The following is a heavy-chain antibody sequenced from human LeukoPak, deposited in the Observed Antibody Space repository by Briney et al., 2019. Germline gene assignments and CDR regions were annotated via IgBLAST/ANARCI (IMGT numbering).Heavy chain of an antibody. CDR1: GFTFSSYW. D-gene: IGHD3-10*01. Sequence: GGSLRLSCAVSGFTFSSYWMTWVRQAPGKGLEWVATIKKDGSEKYYVDSVKGRFTISRDNAKKSLFLQMNSLRAEDTAVYYCARDNAYGSGSPVVYWGQGTLVTVSS. V-gene: IGHV3-7*01. CDR2: IKKDGSEK. CDR3: ARDNAYGSGSPVVY. J-gene: IGHJ4*02.